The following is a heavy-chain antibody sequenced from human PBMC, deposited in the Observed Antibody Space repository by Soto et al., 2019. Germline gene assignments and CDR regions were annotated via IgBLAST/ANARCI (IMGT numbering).Heavy chain of an antibody. D-gene: IGHD3-10*01. V-gene: IGHV3-30*18. Sequence: QVQLVESGGGVVQPGRSLRLSCAASGFTFSSYGMHWVRQAPGKGLEWVAVISYDGSNKYYADSVKGRFTISRDNSKNTLYLQMNSLRAEDTAVYYCAKGPEFGEISWGQGTLVTVSS. CDR2: ISYDGSNK. CDR3: AKGPEFGEIS. J-gene: IGHJ5*02. CDR1: GFTFSSYG.